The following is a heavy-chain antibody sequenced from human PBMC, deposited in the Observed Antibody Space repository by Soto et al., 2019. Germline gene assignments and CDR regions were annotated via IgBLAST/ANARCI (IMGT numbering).Heavy chain of an antibody. CDR1: GFTFSSYD. D-gene: IGHD4-17*01. CDR2: IGTAGDT. CDR3: ARVRVTTTAYYFDY. Sequence: GGSLRLSCAASGFTFSSYDMHWVRQATGKGLEWVSAIGTAGDTYYPRSVKGRFTISRENAKNSLYLQMNSLRAGDTAVYYCARVRVTTTAYYFDYWGQGTLVTVSS. V-gene: IGHV3-13*01. J-gene: IGHJ4*02.